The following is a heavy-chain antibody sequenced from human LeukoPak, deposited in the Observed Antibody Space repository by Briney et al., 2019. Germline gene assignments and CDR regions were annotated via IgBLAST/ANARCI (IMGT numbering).Heavy chain of an antibody. CDR2: IYPGDSDT. CDR1: GSSFPTYW. D-gene: IGHD5-18*01. J-gene: IGHJ4*02. CDR3: ARSLTVAREYNYGYGY. Sequence: GGSLQISWKCSGSSFPTYWIGWVRQLPGKGLEWMGIIYPGDSDTRYSPSFQGQVTISADTSISTAYLQWSSLKASDTAMYYCARSLTVAREYNYGYGYWGQGTLVTVSS. V-gene: IGHV5-51*01.